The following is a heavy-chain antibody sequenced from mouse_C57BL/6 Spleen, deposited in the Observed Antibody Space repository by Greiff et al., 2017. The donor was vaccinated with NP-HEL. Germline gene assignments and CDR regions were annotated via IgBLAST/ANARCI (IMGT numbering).Heavy chain of an antibody. Sequence: ESGPGLVKPSQSLSLTCSVTGYSITSGYYWNWIRQFPGNKLEWMGYISYDGSNNYNPSLKNRISITRDTSKNQFFLKLNSVTTEDTATYYCARVNYYYGSSYYYAMDYWGQGTSVTVSS. D-gene: IGHD1-1*01. CDR1: GYSITSGYY. J-gene: IGHJ4*01. CDR2: ISYDGSN. CDR3: ARVNYYYGSSYYYAMDY. V-gene: IGHV3-6*01.